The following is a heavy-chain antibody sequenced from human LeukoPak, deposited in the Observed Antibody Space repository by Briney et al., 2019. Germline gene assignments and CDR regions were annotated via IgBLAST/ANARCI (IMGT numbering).Heavy chain of an antibody. CDR3: ARDTWVTTVTTFRFDP. CDR1: GYSISSGYY. CDR2: IKQDGSEK. D-gene: IGHD4-17*01. J-gene: IGHJ5*02. Sequence: ETLSLTCTVSGYSISSGYYWGWIRQPPGKGLEWVANIKQDGSEKYYVDSVKGRFTISRDNAKNSLYLQMNSLRAEDTAVYYCARDTWVTTVTTFRFDPWGQGTLVTVSS. V-gene: IGHV3-7*01.